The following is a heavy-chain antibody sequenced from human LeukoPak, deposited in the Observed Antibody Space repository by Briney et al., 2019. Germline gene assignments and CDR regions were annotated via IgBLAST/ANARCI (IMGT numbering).Heavy chain of an antibody. CDR1: GGSMSRSDYS. J-gene: IGHJ4*02. CDR2: IYNGGST. Sequence: PSETLSLTCTVSGGSMSRSDYSWGCIRQPPGKGLECIGSIYNGGSTYYNPSLKSRVTISVDTSKNQFSLRLSSVTAADTAVYYCARHPKQQDSWRVDYWGQGTLVTVSS. V-gene: IGHV4-39*01. CDR3: ARHPKQQDSWRVDY. D-gene: IGHD6-13*01.